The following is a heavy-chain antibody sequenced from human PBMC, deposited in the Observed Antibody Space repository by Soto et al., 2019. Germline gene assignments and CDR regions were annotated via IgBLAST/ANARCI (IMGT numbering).Heavy chain of an antibody. J-gene: IGHJ4*02. CDR3: ARDPYCGGDCYDDDY. CDR2: IYHSGST. V-gene: IGHV4-4*02. CDR1: GGSISSSNW. D-gene: IGHD2-21*02. Sequence: ASETLSLTCAVSGGSISSSNWWSWVRQPPGKGLEWIGEIYHSGSTNYNPSLKSRVTISVDKSKNQFSLKLSSVTAADTAVYYCARDPYCGGDCYDDDYWGQGTLVTVSS.